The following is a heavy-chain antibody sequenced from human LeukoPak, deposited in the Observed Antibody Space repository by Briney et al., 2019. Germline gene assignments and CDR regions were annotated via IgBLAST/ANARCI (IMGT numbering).Heavy chain of an antibody. D-gene: IGHD4-17*01. CDR1: GFLFSSYA. Sequence: GGSLRLSCAASGFLFSSYAMSWVRQAPGKGLEWVSVIYSGGSTCYADSVKGRFTISRDNSKNTLYLQMNSLRAEDTAVYYCVRGDYGDYTLFDYWGQGTLVTVSS. J-gene: IGHJ4*02. CDR3: VRGDYGDYTLFDY. CDR2: IYSGGST. V-gene: IGHV3-53*01.